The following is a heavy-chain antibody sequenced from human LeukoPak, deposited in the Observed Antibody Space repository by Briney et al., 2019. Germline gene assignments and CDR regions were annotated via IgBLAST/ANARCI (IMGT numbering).Heavy chain of an antibody. CDR3: AKVTGSGSYLADAFDI. D-gene: IGHD3-10*01. J-gene: IGHJ3*02. Sequence: PGGSLRLSCAVSGLTFRNYGMNWVRQPTGKGLEWVSAISGSGGSTYHADSVRGRFTVSRDNSKNTMYLQMKSLRAEDKAVYYCAKVTGSGSYLADAFDIWGRGTVVSVSS. V-gene: IGHV3-23*01. CDR2: ISGSGGST. CDR1: GLTFRNYG.